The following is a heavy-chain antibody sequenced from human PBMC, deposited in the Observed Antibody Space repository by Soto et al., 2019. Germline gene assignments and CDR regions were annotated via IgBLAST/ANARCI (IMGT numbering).Heavy chain of an antibody. CDR1: GYSFTSYW. V-gene: IGHV5-10-1*03. CDR2: IDPSDSYT. D-gene: IGHD1-1*01. Sequence: EVQLVQSGAEVKKPGESLRISCKGSGYSFTSYWISWVRQMPGKGLEWMGRIDPSDSYTNYSPSFQGHVTISADKSISTAYLQWSSLKASDTAMYYCARHETWKGVDDAFDIWGQGTMVTVSS. J-gene: IGHJ3*02. CDR3: ARHETWKGVDDAFDI.